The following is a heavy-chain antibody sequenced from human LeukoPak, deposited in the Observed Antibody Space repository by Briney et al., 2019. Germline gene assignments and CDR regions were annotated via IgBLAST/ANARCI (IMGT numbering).Heavy chain of an antibody. CDR3: AGGEIAPYYFDY. J-gene: IGHJ4*02. Sequence: SETLSLTCAVYGGSFSGYYWSWIRQPPGKGLEWIGEINHSGSTNYNPSLKSRVTISVDTSKNQFSLKLSSVTAADTAVYYCAGGEIAPYYFDYWGQGTLVTVSS. CDR1: GGSFSGYY. V-gene: IGHV4-34*01. D-gene: IGHD5-24*01. CDR2: INHSGST.